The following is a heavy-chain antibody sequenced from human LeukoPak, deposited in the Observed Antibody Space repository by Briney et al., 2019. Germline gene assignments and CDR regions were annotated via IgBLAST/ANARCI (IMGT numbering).Heavy chain of an antibody. V-gene: IGHV3-66*01. D-gene: IGHD5-18*01. CDR1: GFTVSSNY. Sequence: GGSLRLSCAASGFTVSSNYMSWVRQAPGKGLEWVSVIYSGGSTYYADSVKGRFTISRDNSKNTLYLQMNSLRAEDTAVYYCARTFSGYSYGTLDYWGQGTLVTVSS. CDR2: IYSGGST. CDR3: ARTFSGYSYGTLDY. J-gene: IGHJ4*02.